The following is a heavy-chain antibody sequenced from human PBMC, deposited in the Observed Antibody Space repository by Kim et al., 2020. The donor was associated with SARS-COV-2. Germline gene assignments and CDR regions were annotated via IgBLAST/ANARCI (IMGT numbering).Heavy chain of an antibody. D-gene: IGHD3-10*01. Sequence: GGSLRLSCATSGFTFSNYAMHWVRQAPGKGLEWVSSIGGNGDGTYYADSVKGRFKISRNNSKNTLDLQMNSLGAEDAALYYCAKGGRVGELLQPPDYWGQGALVTVSS. V-gene: IGHV3-23*01. CDR2: IGGNGDGT. J-gene: IGHJ4*02. CDR1: GFTFSNYA. CDR3: AKGGRVGELLQPPDY.